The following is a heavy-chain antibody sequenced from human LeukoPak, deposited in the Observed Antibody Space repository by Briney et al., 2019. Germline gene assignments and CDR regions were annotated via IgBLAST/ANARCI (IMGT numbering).Heavy chain of an antibody. V-gene: IGHV3-33*01. J-gene: IGHJ6*02. CDR3: ARDPGQQHYNGVDV. CDR2: XXXXXXNX. Sequence: GGSLRLSCAASGFTFSNYGMHWVRRAPGKGXXXXXAXXXXXXNXXXXXXXKXXXXXXXDNSKSALYLQMNSLRVDDTAVYYCARDPGQQHYNGVDVWGQGTTVTVSS. D-gene: IGHD5-18*01. CDR1: GFTFSNYG.